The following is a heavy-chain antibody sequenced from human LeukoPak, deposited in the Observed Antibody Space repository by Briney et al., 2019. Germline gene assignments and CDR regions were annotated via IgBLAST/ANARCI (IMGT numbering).Heavy chain of an antibody. J-gene: IGHJ4*02. CDR3: AKDSEDGYNWAPFDC. Sequence: PGGSLRLSCATSGFTFSSYSMNWVRQAPGKGLESVSYISSSSSTIYYADSVKGRFTISRDNPKNTLYLQMNSLRPEDTAVYYCAKDSEDGYNWAPFDCWGQGTLVTVSS. D-gene: IGHD5-24*01. V-gene: IGHV3-48*01. CDR2: ISSSSSTI. CDR1: GFTFSSYS.